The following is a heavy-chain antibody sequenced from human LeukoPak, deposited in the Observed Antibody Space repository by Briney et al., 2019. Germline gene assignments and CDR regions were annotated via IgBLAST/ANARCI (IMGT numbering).Heavy chain of an antibody. V-gene: IGHV1-2*02. Sequence: ASVKVSCKASVYTFTRYYMHWVRQAPGQRLAGMGWVYPDSGGTNYAQKFRGRGTMTRETSISTAYLELNSLTADDTAVYYCARVSSITTEYWGQGSLVKVSS. CDR1: VYTFTRYY. CDR2: VYPDSGGT. D-gene: IGHD1-20*01. CDR3: ARVSSITTEY. J-gene: IGHJ4*02.